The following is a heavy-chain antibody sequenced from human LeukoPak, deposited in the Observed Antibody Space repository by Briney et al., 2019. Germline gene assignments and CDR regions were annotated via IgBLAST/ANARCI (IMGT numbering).Heavy chain of an antibody. V-gene: IGHV3-7*01. Sequence: GGSLRLSCAASGFTFSNYWMSWVRQAPGKGLEWVANIKQDGSTKYYVDSVKGRFTISRDNAKNSLYLQMNSLRAEDTAVYYCARDPWHYSHYMDVWGKGTTVTASS. D-gene: IGHD3-10*01. CDR1: GFTFSNYW. CDR3: ARDPWHYSHYMDV. J-gene: IGHJ6*03. CDR2: IKQDGSTK.